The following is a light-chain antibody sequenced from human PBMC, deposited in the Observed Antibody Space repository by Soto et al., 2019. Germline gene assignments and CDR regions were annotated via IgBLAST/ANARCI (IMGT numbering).Light chain of an antibody. CDR3: QQYGDWPPWT. V-gene: IGKV3-15*01. Sequence: ETVMTQSPATLSVSPRERATLSCRASQSVRTNLAWYQQRPGQPPRLLIYGASTRATGIPARFSGDGSGTEFTLTITSLQSEDFAVYYCQQYGDWPPWTFGQGTKVEIK. J-gene: IGKJ1*01. CDR2: GAS. CDR1: QSVRTN.